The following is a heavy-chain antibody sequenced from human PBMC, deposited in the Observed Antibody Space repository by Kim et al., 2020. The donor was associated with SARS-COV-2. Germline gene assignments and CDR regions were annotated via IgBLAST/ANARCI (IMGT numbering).Heavy chain of an antibody. Sequence: GGSLRLSCATSGFTFNNAWMSWVRQAPGKGLEWVGLIKTKTYGATTDYAAPVEGRFTIARDDSKNTLYMQMTSLKIEDTADYYCNPSSGWTHHWGQGTLVTVSS. CDR1: GFTFNNAW. D-gene: IGHD6-19*01. CDR3: NPSSGWTHH. CDR2: IKTKTYGATT. J-gene: IGHJ5*02. V-gene: IGHV3-15*01.